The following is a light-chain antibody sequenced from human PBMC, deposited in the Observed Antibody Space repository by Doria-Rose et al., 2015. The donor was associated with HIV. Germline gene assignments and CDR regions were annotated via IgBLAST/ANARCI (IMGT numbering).Light chain of an antibody. CDR2: DGS. CDR1: QSFSSTY. Sequence: EIVMTQSPGTLSLSPWERATLSCMARQSFSSTYLAWYQQKPGQAPSLLIYDGSTRATGIPDRFSASGSGTDFTLTINRLEPEDFALYYCHQYGTSWTFGQGTKVEI. V-gene: IGKV3-20*01. J-gene: IGKJ1*01. CDR3: HQYGTSWT.